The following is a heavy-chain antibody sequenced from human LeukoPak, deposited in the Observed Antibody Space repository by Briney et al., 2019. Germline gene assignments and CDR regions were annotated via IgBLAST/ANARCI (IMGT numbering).Heavy chain of an antibody. CDR2: IYPGDSDT. CDR1: GYRFTRYW. Sequence: GESLKISCKGSGYRFTRYWIGWVRQMPGKGLEWMGIIYPGDSDTRYSPSFQGQVTISADKFISTAYLQWSSLKASDTAIYYAARGYYYDSSGYYFHYFDYWGQGTLVTVSS. D-gene: IGHD3-22*01. CDR3: ARGYYYDSSGYYFHYFDY. V-gene: IGHV5-51*01. J-gene: IGHJ4*02.